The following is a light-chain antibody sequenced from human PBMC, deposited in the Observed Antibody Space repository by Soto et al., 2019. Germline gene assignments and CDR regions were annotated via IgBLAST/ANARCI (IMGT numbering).Light chain of an antibody. CDR3: RQANSIPHT. V-gene: IGKV1-12*01. J-gene: IGKJ4*01. CDR1: QGISSW. Sequence: DIQMTQSPSSVSVSVGDRVTITCRASQGISSWLAWYQQKPRNAPKLLIVSASSLRTGGTSKISSSGSWADFTLPISSRLPEDVVAYYCRQANSIPHTFGGGTKVEIK. CDR2: SAS.